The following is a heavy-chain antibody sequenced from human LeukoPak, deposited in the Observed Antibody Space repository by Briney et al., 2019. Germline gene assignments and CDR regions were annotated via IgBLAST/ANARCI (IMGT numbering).Heavy chain of an antibody. CDR1: GGSISSYY. J-gene: IGHJ4*02. CDR2: IRSKTDGGTT. Sequence: PSETLSLTCTVSGGSISSYYWSWVRQAPGKGLEWVGRIRSKTDGGTTDYAAPVKGRFTISRDDSKNTLYLQMNSLKTGDTAVYYCTTARNMVRGVIPLDYWGQGTLVTVSS. D-gene: IGHD3-10*01. CDR3: TTARNMVRGVIPLDY. V-gene: IGHV3-15*01.